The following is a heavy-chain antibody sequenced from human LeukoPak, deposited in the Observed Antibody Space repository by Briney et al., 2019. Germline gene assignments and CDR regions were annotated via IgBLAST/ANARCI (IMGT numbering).Heavy chain of an antibody. D-gene: IGHD2-15*01. CDR2: INPNSGGT. V-gene: IGHV1-2*02. Sequence: ASVKVSCKASGYTFTGYYMHWVRQAPGQGLEWMGWINPNSGGTNYAQKLQGRVTMTRDTSISTAYMELSRLRSDDTAVYYCARDHCSGGSCYCYFDYWGQGTLVTVSS. CDR3: ARDHCSGGSCYCYFDY. CDR1: GYTFTGYY. J-gene: IGHJ4*02.